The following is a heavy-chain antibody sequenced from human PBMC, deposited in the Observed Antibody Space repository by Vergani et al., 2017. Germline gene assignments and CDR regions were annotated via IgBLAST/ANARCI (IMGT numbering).Heavy chain of an antibody. D-gene: IGHD6-6*01. CDR1: GGSFSGYY. CDR3: ARGQKRKWGHSSSPVDY. CDR2: INHSGST. V-gene: IGHV4-34*01. Sequence: QVQLQQWGAGLLKPSETLSLTCAVYGGSFSGYYWSWIRQPPGKGLELIGEINHSGSTNYNPSLKSRVTISVDTSKNQFSLKLSSVTAADTAVYYCARGQKRKWGHSSSPVDYWGQGTLVTVSS. J-gene: IGHJ4*02.